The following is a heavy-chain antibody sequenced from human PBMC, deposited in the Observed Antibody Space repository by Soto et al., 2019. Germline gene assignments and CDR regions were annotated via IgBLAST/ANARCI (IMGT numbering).Heavy chain of an antibody. V-gene: IGHV1-2*02. Sequence: ASVKVSCKASGYTFTGYYMHWVRQAPGQGLEWMGWINPNSGGTNYAQKFQGRVTMTRDTSISTAYMELSRLRSDDTAVYYCARARRYQLPTNWFDPWGQGTLATLS. CDR3: ARARRYQLPTNWFDP. J-gene: IGHJ5*02. D-gene: IGHD2-2*01. CDR2: INPNSGGT. CDR1: GYTFTGYY.